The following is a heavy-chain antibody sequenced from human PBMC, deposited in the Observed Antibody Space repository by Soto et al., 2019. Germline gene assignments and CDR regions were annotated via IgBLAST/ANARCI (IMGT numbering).Heavy chain of an antibody. Sequence: QVQLQQWGAGLLKPSETLSLTCAVYGGSFSGYYWSWIRQPPGKGLEWIGEINHSGSTNYNPSLKSRVTISVDTSKNQFSLKLSSVTATDTAVYYCARAGGFDYWGQGTLVTVSS. CDR3: ARAGGFDY. D-gene: IGHD3-16*01. CDR1: GGSFSGYY. CDR2: INHSGST. J-gene: IGHJ4*02. V-gene: IGHV4-34*01.